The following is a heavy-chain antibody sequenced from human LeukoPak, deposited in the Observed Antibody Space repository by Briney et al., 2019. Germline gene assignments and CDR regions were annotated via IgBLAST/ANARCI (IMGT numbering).Heavy chain of an antibody. CDR1: GGSFSGYY. J-gene: IGHJ4*02. CDR3: ARAAFYDIDY. D-gene: IGHD3-22*01. Sequence: SETLSLTCAVYGGSFSGYYWSWIRQPPGKGLEWIGEINHSGSTNYNPSLKSRVTISVDTSKNQFSLKLSSVTAADTALYHCARAAFYDIDYWGQGTLVTVSS. V-gene: IGHV4-34*01. CDR2: INHSGST.